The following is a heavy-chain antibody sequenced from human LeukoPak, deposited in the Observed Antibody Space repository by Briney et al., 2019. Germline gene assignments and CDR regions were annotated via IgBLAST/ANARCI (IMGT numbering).Heavy chain of an antibody. CDR1: GFTFSDYY. D-gene: IGHD5-18*01. CDR3: AKDPAAGYNY. Sequence: GGSLRLSCAASGFTFSDYYMSWIRQAPGKGLEWISYISSRGSTIYYADSVKGRFIISRDNAKNSLYLQMNSLRAKDTAVYYCAKDPAAGYNYWGQGTLVTVSS. CDR2: ISSRGSTI. V-gene: IGHV3-11*01. J-gene: IGHJ4*02.